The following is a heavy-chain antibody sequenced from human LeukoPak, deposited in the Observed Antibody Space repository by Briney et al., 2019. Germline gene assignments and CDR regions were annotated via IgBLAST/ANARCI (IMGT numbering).Heavy chain of an antibody. J-gene: IGHJ4*02. CDR3: AKDLGAYYYGSGSYYPLDY. V-gene: IGHV3-23*01. Sequence: GGSLRLSCAASGFTFSSYGMSWVRQAPGKGLEWVSSISGSGGGTYSADSVKGRFTISRDNSKNTLYLQMNSLRAEDTAVYYCAKDLGAYYYGSGSYYPLDYWGQGTLVTVSS. D-gene: IGHD3-10*01. CDR1: GFTFSSYG. CDR2: ISGSGGGT.